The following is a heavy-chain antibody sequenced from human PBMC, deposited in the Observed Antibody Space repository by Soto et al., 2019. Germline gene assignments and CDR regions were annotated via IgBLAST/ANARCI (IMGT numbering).Heavy chain of an antibody. CDR2: VSGNNGAS. Sequence: QVQLMQSGTEVKKPGASVTVSCKASGYTSADFGISWVRQAPGQGLEWMGWVSGNNGASNPAPKGQGRITMTLDTSTGVSYMDLRSLRSDDTAIYYCVRDQKYFRVNGNWFDSWGQGTLVSVSS. V-gene: IGHV1-18*04. CDR1: GYTSADFG. J-gene: IGHJ5*01. D-gene: IGHD2-2*01. CDR3: VRDQKYFRVNGNWFDS.